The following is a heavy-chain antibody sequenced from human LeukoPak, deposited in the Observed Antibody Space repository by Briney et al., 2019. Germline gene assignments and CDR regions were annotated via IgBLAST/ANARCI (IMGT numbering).Heavy chain of an antibody. Sequence: GGSLRLSCAASGFTFSSNGMHWVRQAPGKGLEWVAVIWYDGSNKYYADSVKGRFTISRDNPKNTLYLQMNSLGAEDTAVYYCARGPNYFDYWGQGTLVTVSS. V-gene: IGHV3-33*01. J-gene: IGHJ4*02. CDR3: ARGPNYFDY. CDR1: GFTFSSNG. CDR2: IWYDGSNK.